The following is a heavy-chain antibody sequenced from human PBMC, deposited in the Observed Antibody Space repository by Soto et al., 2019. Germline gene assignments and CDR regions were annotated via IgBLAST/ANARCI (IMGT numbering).Heavy chain of an antibody. Sequence: GGSLRLSCAASGFTFSDYYIHWIRRAPGKGLEWISYISGNGEIIQYAASARGRFTISRDNAENSVYLEMDSLRAEDTALYYCARDVDADFRTDFDYWGRGTLVTVST. CDR3: ARDVDADFRTDFDY. J-gene: IGHJ4*02. V-gene: IGHV3-11*01. CDR1: GFTFSDYY. CDR2: ISGNGEII. D-gene: IGHD4-17*01.